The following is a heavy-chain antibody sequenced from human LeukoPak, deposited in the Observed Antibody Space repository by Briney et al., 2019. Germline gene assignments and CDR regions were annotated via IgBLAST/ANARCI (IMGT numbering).Heavy chain of an antibody. D-gene: IGHD6-13*01. CDR1: GGSISSYY. CDR3: ARPRGIAAAGTEWFDP. V-gene: IGHV4-59*08. J-gene: IGHJ5*02. CDR2: IYYSGST. Sequence: PSETLSLTCTVSGGSISSYYWSWIRQPPGKGLEWIGYIYYSGSTNYNPSLKSRVTISVDTSKNQFSLKLSSVTAAGTAVYYCARPRGIAAAGTEWFDPWGQGTLVTVSS.